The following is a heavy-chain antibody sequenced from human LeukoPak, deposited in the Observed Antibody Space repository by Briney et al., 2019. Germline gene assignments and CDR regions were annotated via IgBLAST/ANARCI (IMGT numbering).Heavy chain of an antibody. CDR2: ISAYNGNT. CDR1: GYTFTSYG. Sequence: GASVKVSCTASGYTFTSYGISWVRQAPGQGLEWMGWISAYNGNTNYAQKLQGRVTMTTDTSTSTAYMELRSLRSDDTAVYYCARGGYSGYDPLYYFDYWGQGTLVTVSS. V-gene: IGHV1-18*01. CDR3: ARGGYSGYDPLYYFDY. J-gene: IGHJ4*02. D-gene: IGHD5-12*01.